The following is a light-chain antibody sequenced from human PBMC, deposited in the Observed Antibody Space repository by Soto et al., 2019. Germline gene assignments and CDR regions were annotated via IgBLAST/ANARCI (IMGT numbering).Light chain of an antibody. Sequence: QSALTQPASVSGSPGQSITISCAGSSSDVGKYNLVSWYQQHPGKAPKLMIYATNKRPSGVSNRFSGSKSGNTASLTISGLQAEDEADYHCCSYAGSDTFTFGAGTKVTVL. J-gene: IGLJ2*01. CDR1: SSDVGKYNL. CDR2: ATN. CDR3: CSYAGSDTFT. V-gene: IGLV2-23*02.